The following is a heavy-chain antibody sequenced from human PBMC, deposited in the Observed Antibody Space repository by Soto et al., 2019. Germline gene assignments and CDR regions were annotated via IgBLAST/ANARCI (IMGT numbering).Heavy chain of an antibody. D-gene: IGHD2-2*01. J-gene: IGHJ6*02. CDR3: SREGVVVPAVPSFYYYGMDV. CDR2: KYPGDSDT. V-gene: IGHV5-51*01. CDR1: GYSFTSYW. Sequence: GESLKISCKGSGYSFTSYWIGWVRQMPGKGLKWKEIKYPGDSDTRYSPSFQGQVTNSADKSISTAYLQWSNLKASDTAMYYCSREGVVVPAVPSFYYYGMDVWGQGTTVTVSS.